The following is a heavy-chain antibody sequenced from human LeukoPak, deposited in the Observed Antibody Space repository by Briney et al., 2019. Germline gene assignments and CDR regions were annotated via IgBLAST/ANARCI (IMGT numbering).Heavy chain of an antibody. CDR1: GDSVSSNSAA. J-gene: IGHJ5*02. CDR2: TYYRSKWYI. V-gene: IGHV6-1*01. Sequence: SQTLSLTCVISGDSVSSNSAAWSWIRQSPSRGLEWLGRTYYRSKWYIDYAASVKSRITINPDTSKNQFSLHLNSVTPEDTAVYYCARGVGNFDPWGQGTLVTVSS. CDR3: ARGVGNFDP. D-gene: IGHD4-23*01.